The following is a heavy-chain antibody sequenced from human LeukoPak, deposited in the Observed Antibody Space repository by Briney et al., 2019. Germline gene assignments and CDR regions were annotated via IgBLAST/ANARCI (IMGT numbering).Heavy chain of an antibody. Sequence: GGSLRLSRSASRFTFSTSDMHWVRQAPGKGLEYVSAITSNGGSTYYADSVKGRFTISRDNSKNMLYLQMSSLRPEDTAVYYCVKVDFGVYGFWGQGTLVTVSS. CDR2: ITSNGGST. J-gene: IGHJ4*02. V-gene: IGHV3-64D*09. D-gene: IGHD4-17*01. CDR1: RFTFSTSD. CDR3: VKVDFGVYGF.